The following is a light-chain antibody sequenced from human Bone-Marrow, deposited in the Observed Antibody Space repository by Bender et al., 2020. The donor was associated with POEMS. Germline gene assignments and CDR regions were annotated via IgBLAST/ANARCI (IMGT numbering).Light chain of an antibody. CDR1: SGHSSYA. V-gene: IGLV4-69*02. Sequence: QLVLTQSPSASASLGASVKLTCTLSSGHSSYAIAWHQQQPEKGPRFLMKLNSDGSHSKGDGSPDRFSGSSSGADRYLTISSLQSEDEADYYCSAWDDSLSGWVFGGGTKLTVL. CDR2: LNSDGSH. J-gene: IGLJ3*02. CDR3: SAWDDSLSGWV.